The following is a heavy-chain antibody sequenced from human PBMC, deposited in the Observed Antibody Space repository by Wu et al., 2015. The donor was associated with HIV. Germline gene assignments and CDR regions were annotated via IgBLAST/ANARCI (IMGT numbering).Heavy chain of an antibody. J-gene: IGHJ6*03. D-gene: IGHD6-13*01. CDR3: ARGLSSSWPYYYYYYMDS. CDR1: GYTFTSYG. CDR2: ISAYNGNT. Sequence: QVHLEQSGGEVKKPGASVKVSCKTSGYTFTSYGISWVRQAPGQGLEWMGWISAYNGNTNYAQKLQGRVTMTTDTSTSTAYMELRSLRSDDTAVYYCARGLSSSWPYYYYYYMDSWGKGTTVHRLL. V-gene: IGHV1-18*01.